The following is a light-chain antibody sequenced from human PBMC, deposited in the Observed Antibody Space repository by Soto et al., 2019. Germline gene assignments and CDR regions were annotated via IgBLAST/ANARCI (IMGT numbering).Light chain of an antibody. V-gene: IGLV2-14*01. CDR1: SSDVGGYNY. J-gene: IGLJ2*01. CDR3: SSYTSSSTLEVV. Sequence: QSALTQPASVSGSPGQSITISCTGTSSDVGGYNYVSWYQQHPGKAPKLMIYEVSNRPSGVSNRFSGSKSGNTASLTISGVQAEDEADYYCSSYTSSSTLEVVFGGGTKLTVL. CDR2: EVS.